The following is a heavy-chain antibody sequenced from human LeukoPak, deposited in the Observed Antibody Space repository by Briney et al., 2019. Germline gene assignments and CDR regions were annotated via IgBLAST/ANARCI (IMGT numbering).Heavy chain of an antibody. CDR2: IYSGGNT. D-gene: IGHD6-19*01. Sequence: PGGSLRLSCAASGFTVSRNYMSWVRQAPGKGLEWVSVIYSGGNTYNADSVKGRFTIARDNSKNTLYLQMNNLRAEDTAVYYCARDYSSGHPEGYFDLWGRGTLVTVSS. CDR3: ARDYSSGHPEGYFDL. CDR1: GFTVSRNY. J-gene: IGHJ2*01. V-gene: IGHV3-66*01.